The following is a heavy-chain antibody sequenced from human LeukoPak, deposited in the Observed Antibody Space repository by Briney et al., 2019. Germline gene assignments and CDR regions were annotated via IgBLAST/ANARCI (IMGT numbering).Heavy chain of an antibody. D-gene: IGHD1-26*01. V-gene: IGHV3-11*04. CDR1: GFTFSDFY. CDR2: VSSSGSTI. Sequence: GGSLRLSCAASGFTFSDFYMSWIRQAPGKGLEWVSYVSSSGSTIYYADSVKGRFTISRDNARNSVYLQMDSLRAEDTAVYYCARGSTTHSGPLGYWGQGTLVTVSS. CDR3: ARGSTTHSGPLGY. J-gene: IGHJ4*02.